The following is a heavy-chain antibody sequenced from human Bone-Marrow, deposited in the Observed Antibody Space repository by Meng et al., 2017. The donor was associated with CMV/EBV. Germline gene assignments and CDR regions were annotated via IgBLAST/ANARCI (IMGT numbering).Heavy chain of an antibody. CDR2: INPNSGGT. Sequence: ASVKVSCKASGYTFTGYYMHWVRQAPGQGLEWMGWINPNSGGTNYAQKFQGRVTITRNTSISTAYMELSSLRSEDTAVYYCARGGWGTYDFWSGYPIRDYGMDVWGQGTTVTVSS. CDR3: ARGGWGTYDFWSGYPIRDYGMDV. V-gene: IGHV1-2*02. J-gene: IGHJ6*02. CDR1: GYTFTGYY. D-gene: IGHD3-3*01.